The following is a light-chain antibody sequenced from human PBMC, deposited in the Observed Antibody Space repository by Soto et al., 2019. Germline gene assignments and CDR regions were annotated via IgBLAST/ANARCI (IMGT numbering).Light chain of an antibody. CDR2: DAS. CDR3: QQRSKWRT. J-gene: IGKJ1*01. V-gene: IGKV3-11*01. CDR1: QSVSSY. Sequence: EIVVTQSPATLSLSPGEGATLSCRASQSVSSYLAWYQQKPGQAPRLLIYDASTRATVIPARFSGSGFGTDFTLTISSLEPEDFAVYYCQQRSKWRTFGQGTKVDIK.